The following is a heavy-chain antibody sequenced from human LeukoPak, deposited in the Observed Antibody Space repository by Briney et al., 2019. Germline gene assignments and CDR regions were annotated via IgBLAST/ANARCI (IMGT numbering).Heavy chain of an antibody. CDR2: IYFDGST. CDR3: ARRSHCTGSSCPSV. V-gene: IGHV4-39*01. D-gene: IGHD2-15*01. CDR1: GDSIGSSHYY. J-gene: IGHJ6*02. Sequence: SETLSLTCTISGDSIGSSHYYWVWIRQRPGKGLEWVGSIYFDGSTYYNPALKSRVTIFSDTSKVQFSLKLSSVTASDTAVYYCARRSHCTGSSCPSVWGQGTTVTVSS.